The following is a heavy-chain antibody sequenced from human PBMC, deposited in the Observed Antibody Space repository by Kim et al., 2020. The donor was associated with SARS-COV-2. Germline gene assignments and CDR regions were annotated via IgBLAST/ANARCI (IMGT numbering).Heavy chain of an antibody. V-gene: IGHV4-39*07. CDR1: GGSISSSSYY. CDR3: ARDYYDILTGYLYYFDY. J-gene: IGHJ4*02. D-gene: IGHD3-9*01. CDR2: IYYSGST. Sequence: SETLSLTCTVSGGSISSSSYYWGWIRQPPGKGLEWIGSIYYSGSTYYNPSLKSRVTISVDTSKNQFSLKLSSVTAADTAVYYCARDYYDILTGYLYYFDYWGQGTLVTVSS.